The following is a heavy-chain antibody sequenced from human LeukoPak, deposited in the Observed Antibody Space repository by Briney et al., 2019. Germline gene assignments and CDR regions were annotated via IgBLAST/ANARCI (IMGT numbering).Heavy chain of an antibody. Sequence: GGSLRLSCAASGFTFSSYSMNWVRQAPGKGLEWVSSISGSGSYIYYADSVKGRFTISSDNAKNSLYLQMNDLRAEDTAVYYCARDGGYCTNGVCYLDYWGQGTLVTVSS. D-gene: IGHD2-8*01. V-gene: IGHV3-21*01. CDR1: GFTFSSYS. CDR3: ARDGGYCTNGVCYLDY. J-gene: IGHJ4*02. CDR2: ISGSGSYI.